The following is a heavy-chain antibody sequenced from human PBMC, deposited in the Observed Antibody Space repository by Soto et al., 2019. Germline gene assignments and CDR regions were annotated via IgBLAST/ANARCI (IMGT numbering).Heavy chain of an antibody. J-gene: IGHJ5*02. Sequence: ASVKVSCKASGGTFSSYAISWVRQAPGQGLEWMGGIIPILGIANYAQKFQGRVTITADKSTSTAYMELSSLRSEDTAVYYCARDQGLEYYDSSGYNWFDPWGQGTLVTVSS. D-gene: IGHD3-22*01. CDR1: GGTFSSYA. CDR2: IIPILGIA. CDR3: ARDQGLEYYDSSGYNWFDP. V-gene: IGHV1-69*10.